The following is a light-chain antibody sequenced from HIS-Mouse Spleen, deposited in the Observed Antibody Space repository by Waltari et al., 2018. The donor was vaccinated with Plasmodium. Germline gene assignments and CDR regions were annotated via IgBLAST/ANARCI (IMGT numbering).Light chain of an antibody. CDR3: QAWDSSTAV. J-gene: IGLJ3*02. CDR1: TLGDKY. CDR2: QDS. V-gene: IGLV3-1*01. Sequence: SYELTQPPSVSVSPGQTASITCSGDTLGDKYACWYQQKPGQSPVLVSYQDSKRPSGTPERFSGSNSGNTATLTISGTQAMDEADYYCQAWDSSTAVFGGGTKLTVL.